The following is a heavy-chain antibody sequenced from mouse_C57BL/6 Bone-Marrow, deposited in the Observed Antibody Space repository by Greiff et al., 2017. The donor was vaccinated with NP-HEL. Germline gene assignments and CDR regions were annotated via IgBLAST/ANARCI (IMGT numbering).Heavy chain of an antibody. CDR2: IDPENGDT. CDR1: GFNIKDDY. D-gene: IGHD1-1*01. CDR3: TTNGSSSWFAY. J-gene: IGHJ3*01. Sequence: VQLQQSGAELVRPGDSVKLSCTASGFNIKDDYMHWVKQRPEQGLEWLGWIDPENGDTDYASKFQGKATITADTSSNTADLQLSSLTSEDTAVYYCTTNGSSSWFAYWGQGTLVTVSA. V-gene: IGHV14-4*01.